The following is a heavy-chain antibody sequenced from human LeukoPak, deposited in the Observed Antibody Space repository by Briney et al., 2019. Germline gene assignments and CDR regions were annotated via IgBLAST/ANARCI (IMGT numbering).Heavy chain of an antibody. CDR1: GFTFSSYS. D-gene: IGHD5-12*01. CDR3: ATPLGRGYSGREQKFGGYSDY. CDR2: ISSSSSYI. J-gene: IGHJ4*02. Sequence: GGSLRLSCAASGFTFSSYSMSWVRQAPGKGLEWVSSISSSSSYIYYADSVKGRFTISRDNAKNSLYLQMNSLRAEDTAVYYCATPLGRGYSGREQKFGGYSDYWGQGTLVTVSS. V-gene: IGHV3-21*04.